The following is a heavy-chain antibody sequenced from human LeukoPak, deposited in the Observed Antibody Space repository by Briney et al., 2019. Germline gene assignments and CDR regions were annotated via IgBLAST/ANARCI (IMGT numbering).Heavy chain of an antibody. J-gene: IGHJ4*02. V-gene: IGHV3-48*02. CDR3: ARDSANSFDS. CDR1: GFTFRSYS. Sequence: GGSLRLSRAGTGFTFRSYSMNWVRQAPGKGLEWVSHISDSSSATYYAAPVRGRFTVSRDNAKNSLYLQMNSLRDEDTAVYYCARDSANSFDSWGQGALVTVSS. CDR2: ISDSSSAT.